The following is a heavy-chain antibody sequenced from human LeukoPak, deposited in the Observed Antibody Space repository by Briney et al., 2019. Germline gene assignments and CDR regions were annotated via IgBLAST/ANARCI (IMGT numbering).Heavy chain of an antibody. J-gene: IGHJ4*02. D-gene: IGHD3-22*01. CDR2: ISGSGGST. CDR1: GFTFSSYA. CDR3: AKDGVTYYYDSSGLYYFDY. Sequence: GGSRRLSCAASGFTFSSYAMSWVRQAPGKGLEWVSAISGSGGSTYYADSVKGRFTISRDNSKNTLYLQMNSLGAEDTAVYYCAKDGVTYYYDSSGLYYFDYWGQGTLVTVSS. V-gene: IGHV3-23*01.